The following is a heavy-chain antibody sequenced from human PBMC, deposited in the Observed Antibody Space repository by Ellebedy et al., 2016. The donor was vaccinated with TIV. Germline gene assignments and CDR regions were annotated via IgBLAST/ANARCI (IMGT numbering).Heavy chain of an antibody. CDR3: ARDGVTGNSRWDWLDP. V-gene: IGHV3-23*01. D-gene: IGHD6-13*01. CDR1: GFTFSPYA. Sequence: GESLKISCAASGFTFSPYAMTWVRQAPGKGLEWVSSIINTGGTTYYADSVKGRFTISRDNSMNTLYLRMHSLRAEDSAIYYCARDGVTGNSRWDWLDPWGQGTLVTVSS. CDR2: IINTGGTT. J-gene: IGHJ5*02.